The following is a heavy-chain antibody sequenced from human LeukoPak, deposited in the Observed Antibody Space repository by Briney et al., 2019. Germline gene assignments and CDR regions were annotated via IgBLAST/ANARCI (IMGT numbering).Heavy chain of an antibody. CDR1: GFTFSSYS. J-gene: IGHJ4*02. CDR2: ISSSSGSI. V-gene: IGHV3-48*02. D-gene: IGHD4-23*01. Sequence: GGSLRLSCAPSGFTFSSYSMNWVRQDPGKGLEWVSYISSSSGSIYNADSVKGRLTISRENAKNSLYLQMTSLRDEETAVYFCERWSNYGGNSRFDYWGQGTLFTVSS. CDR3: ERWSNYGGNSRFDY.